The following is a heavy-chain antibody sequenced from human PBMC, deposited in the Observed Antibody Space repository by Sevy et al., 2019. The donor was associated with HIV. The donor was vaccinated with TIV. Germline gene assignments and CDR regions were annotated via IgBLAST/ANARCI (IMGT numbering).Heavy chain of an antibody. D-gene: IGHD6-13*01. V-gene: IGHV3-48*02. J-gene: IGHJ4*02. CDR2: ISSSSSTI. CDR3: ARELIFAGAGSSRGALDY. CDR1: GFTFSSYS. Sequence: GGSLRLSCAASGFTFSSYSMNWVRQAPGKGLEWVSYISSSSSTIYYADSVKGRFTISRENAKNSLYLTMNSLRDEDTAVYYCARELIFAGAGSSRGALDYWGQGTLVTVSS.